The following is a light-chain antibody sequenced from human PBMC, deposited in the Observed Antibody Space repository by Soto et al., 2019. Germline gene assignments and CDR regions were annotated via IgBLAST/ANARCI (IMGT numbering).Light chain of an antibody. CDR2: DVR. CDR3: GSYSSSDTLV. V-gene: IGLV2-14*03. CDR1: SSDVGGHNF. Sequence: QSVLTQPASLSGSPGQSITISCTGTSSDVGGHNFVSWYQQHPGRAPKLMIYDVRNRPSGVSNRFSGSKSANTASLVISGLQAEDEADYYCGSYSSSDTLVFGGGTQLT. J-gene: IGLJ2*01.